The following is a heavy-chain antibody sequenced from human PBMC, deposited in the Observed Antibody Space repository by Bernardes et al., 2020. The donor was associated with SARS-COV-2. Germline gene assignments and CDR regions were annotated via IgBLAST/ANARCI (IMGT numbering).Heavy chain of an antibody. Sequence: SEPLSLSCAVYGGSFSGYYWSWIHQPPGKGLEWIGEINHRGSTKYNPSLKSRVTISVDTSKNQFSLKLSSVTAADTAVYYCARAMDTIKGVYWGQGTLVTVSS. V-gene: IGHV4-34*01. D-gene: IGHD5-12*01. CDR3: ARAMDTIKGVY. CDR2: INHRGST. CDR1: GGSFSGYY. J-gene: IGHJ4*02.